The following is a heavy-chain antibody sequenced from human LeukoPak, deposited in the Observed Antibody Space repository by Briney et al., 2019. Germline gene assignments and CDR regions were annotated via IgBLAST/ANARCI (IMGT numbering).Heavy chain of an antibody. CDR1: GFTFSSYT. D-gene: IGHD3-10*01. J-gene: IGHJ3*02. Sequence: GGSLSLSCAASGFTFSSYTMNWVRQAPGQGLERVSYISSSSTTIYYADSVKGRFTISRDNAKNSLYLQMNSLRAEDTAVYYCARDTHYYGSGSPAFDIWGQGTMVTVSS. CDR3: ARDTHYYGSGSPAFDI. V-gene: IGHV3-48*01. CDR2: ISSSSTTI.